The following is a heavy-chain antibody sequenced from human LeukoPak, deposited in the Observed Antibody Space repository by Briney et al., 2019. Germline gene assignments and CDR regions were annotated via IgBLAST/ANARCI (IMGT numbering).Heavy chain of an antibody. CDR3: ARDRRHYSDSRDVLDI. Sequence: VGSLRLSCIASGFTFSDYWMTWVRQAPGKGLEWVANIKHDGSEKNYVDSVKGRFTISRDNAKNSLYLQMNSLRAEDTAVYYCARDRRHYSDSRDVLDIWGQGTMVTVSS. CDR1: GFTFSDYW. D-gene: IGHD3-22*01. V-gene: IGHV3-7*01. J-gene: IGHJ3*02. CDR2: IKHDGSEK.